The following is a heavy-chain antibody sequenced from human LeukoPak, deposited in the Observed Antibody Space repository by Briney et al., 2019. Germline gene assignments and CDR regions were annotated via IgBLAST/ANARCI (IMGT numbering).Heavy chain of an antibody. CDR2: IYHSGST. CDR1: GGSISSSGYY. V-gene: IGHV4-39*07. D-gene: IGHD2-2*01. J-gene: IGHJ3*02. CDR3: ARDIKRCSSTSCLRFFDI. Sequence: SETLSLTCTVSGGSISSSGYYWDWIRQPPGKGLEWIGSIYHSGSTYYNPSLKSRVTISVDTSKNQFSLKLSSVTAADTAVYYCARDIKRCSSTSCLRFFDIWGQGTMVTVSS.